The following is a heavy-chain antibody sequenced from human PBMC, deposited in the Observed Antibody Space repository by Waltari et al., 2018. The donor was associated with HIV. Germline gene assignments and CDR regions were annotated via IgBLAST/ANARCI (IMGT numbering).Heavy chain of an antibody. CDR1: GFNFRSYW. D-gene: IGHD2-2*01. V-gene: IGHV3-74*01. CDR2: INSDGSDT. Sequence: VQLVESGGKLVQPGGSLRLSCAASGFNFRSYWMHWIRHVPGKGLVGVSHINSDGSDTRFLESVKGRFTISRDNANNTLYLQMNNLRVEDTAMYFCTRDLSTYGHEFDYWGQGTLVTVAS. CDR3: TRDLSTYGHEFDY. J-gene: IGHJ4*02.